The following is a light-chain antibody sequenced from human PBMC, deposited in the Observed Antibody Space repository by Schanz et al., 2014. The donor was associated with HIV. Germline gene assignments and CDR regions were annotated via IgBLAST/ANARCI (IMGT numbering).Light chain of an antibody. Sequence: QSALTQPPSASGSPGQSVTISCSGSNSDVGGYNYVSWYRQHPGKAPKLIIYEVSKRPPGVPDRFSGSKSGNTASLTVSGLQPEDEANYYCSSYVDPYSVLFGGGTKLTVL. CDR1: NSDVGGYNY. J-gene: IGLJ3*02. V-gene: IGLV2-8*01. CDR3: SSYVDPYSVL. CDR2: EVS.